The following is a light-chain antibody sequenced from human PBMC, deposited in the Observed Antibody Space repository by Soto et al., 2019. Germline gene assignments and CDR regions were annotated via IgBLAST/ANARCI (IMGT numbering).Light chain of an antibody. V-gene: IGLV2-8*01. J-gene: IGLJ2*01. CDR2: EVS. CDR3: RSYGLSMI. CDR1: NSDIGANNW. Sequence: QSALTQPPSASGSPGQSLTISCTGTNSDIGANNWVSWYQQYPGKPPKLIIFEVSKRPSGVPDRFSGSKSGNTASLTVSGLQVEDEAYYFCRSYGLSMIFGGGTKLTVL.